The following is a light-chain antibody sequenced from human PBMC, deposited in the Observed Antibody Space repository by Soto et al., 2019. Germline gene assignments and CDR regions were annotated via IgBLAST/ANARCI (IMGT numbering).Light chain of an antibody. CDR2: KAS. J-gene: IGKJ4*01. CDR1: QSLSTW. Sequence: DSQMTQSPSTLAASVGDRVTITCRASQSLSTWLAWYQQKPGKVPKLLIYKASLLKSGVPSRFSGSGSGTEFTLTISNLQPDDLATYYCQPHDRYHVTFGGGTKV. V-gene: IGKV1-5*03. CDR3: QPHDRYHVT.